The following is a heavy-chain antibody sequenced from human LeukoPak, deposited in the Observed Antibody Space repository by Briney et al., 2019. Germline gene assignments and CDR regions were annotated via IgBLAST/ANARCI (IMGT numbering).Heavy chain of an antibody. CDR2: ISSSSSYI. V-gene: IGHV3-21*01. J-gene: IGHJ4*02. CDR3: ARLIGIAVAGDAFDI. Sequence: GGSLRLSCAASGFTFSSYSMNWVRQAPGKGLEWVSSISSSSSYIYYADSVKGRFTISRGNAKNSLYLQMNSLRAEDTAVYYCARLIGIAVAGDAFDIWGQGTLVTVSS. D-gene: IGHD6-19*01. CDR1: GFTFSSYS.